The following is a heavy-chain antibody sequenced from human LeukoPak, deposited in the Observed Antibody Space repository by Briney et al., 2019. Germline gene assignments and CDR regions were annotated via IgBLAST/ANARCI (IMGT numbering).Heavy chain of an antibody. V-gene: IGHV4-59*01. CDR2: IYYSGST. J-gene: IGHJ5*02. CDR1: GGSISSYY. D-gene: IGHD6-13*01. CDR3: ARGSSTADP. Sequence: SETLSLTCTVSGGSISSYYWSWIRQPPGKGLEWIGYIYYSGSTNYNPSLKSRVTISVDTSKNQFSLKLSSVTAADTAVYYCARGSSTADPWGQGTLVTVS.